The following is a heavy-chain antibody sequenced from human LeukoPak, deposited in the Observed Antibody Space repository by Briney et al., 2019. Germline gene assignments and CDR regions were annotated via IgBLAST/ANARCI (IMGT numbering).Heavy chain of an antibody. J-gene: IGHJ6*03. Sequence: PSETLSLTCTVSGGSIGTYYWSWVRQSPGKGLDRMGHSNVTGNRYNPYLQSRVTISVDTSRNQFFLKMSSVTAADTASYYCARHIGGGIEDMDVWGKGTKVTVSS. D-gene: IGHD3-16*02. V-gene: IGHV4-59*08. CDR2: SNVTGN. CDR1: GGSIGTYY. CDR3: ARHIGGGIEDMDV.